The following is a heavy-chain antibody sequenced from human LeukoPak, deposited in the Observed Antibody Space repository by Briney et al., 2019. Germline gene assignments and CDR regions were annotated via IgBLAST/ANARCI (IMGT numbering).Heavy chain of an antibody. D-gene: IGHD3-3*01. V-gene: IGHV4-4*09. Sequence: SETLSLTCTVSGGSISSYYWSWIRQPPGKGLEWIGYIYTSGSTNYNPSLKSRVTISVDTSKSQFSLKLSSVTAADTAVYYCARLTYYDFWSGYYPYYYYYMDVWGKGTTVTVSS. J-gene: IGHJ6*03. CDR1: GGSISSYY. CDR3: ARLTYYDFWSGYYPYYYYYMDV. CDR2: IYTSGST.